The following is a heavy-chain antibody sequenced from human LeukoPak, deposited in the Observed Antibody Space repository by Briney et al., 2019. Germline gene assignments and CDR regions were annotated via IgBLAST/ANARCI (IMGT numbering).Heavy chain of an antibody. CDR3: ARDYCSSTSCLFDY. Sequence: VSVTVSCKASGYTFTGYHMHWVRQAPGQGLEWMGRINPNSGDTNYAQKFQGRVTMTRDTSISTAYMELSRLRSDDTAVYYCARDYCSSTSCLFDYWGQGTLVTVSS. V-gene: IGHV1-2*06. D-gene: IGHD2-2*01. CDR1: GYTFTGYH. J-gene: IGHJ4*02. CDR2: INPNSGDT.